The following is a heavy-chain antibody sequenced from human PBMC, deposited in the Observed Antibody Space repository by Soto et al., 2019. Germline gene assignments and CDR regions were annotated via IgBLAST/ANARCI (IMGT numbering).Heavy chain of an antibody. D-gene: IGHD3-9*01. CDR1: GYTFTSYG. Sequence: ASLKVSCKASGYTFTSYGISWVRQAPGQGLEWMGWISAYNGNTNYAQKLQGRVTMTTDTSTSTAYMELRSLRSDDTAVYYCAIAKLNYDILTGWSGFNPWGQGTLVTVSS. CDR3: AIAKLNYDILTGWSGFNP. CDR2: ISAYNGNT. V-gene: IGHV1-18*01. J-gene: IGHJ5*02.